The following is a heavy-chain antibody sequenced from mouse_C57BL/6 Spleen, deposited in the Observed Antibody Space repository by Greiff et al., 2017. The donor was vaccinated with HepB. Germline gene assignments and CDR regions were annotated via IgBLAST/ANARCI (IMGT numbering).Heavy chain of an antibody. CDR3: ARQDLRQLRPAWFAY. V-gene: IGHV1-49*01. J-gene: IGHJ3*01. D-gene: IGHD3-2*02. CDR1: YFAFMASA. CDR2: FTMYSDAT. Sequence: LQQSGAELVRPGSSVKLSCKDSYFAFMASAMHWVKQRPGHGLEWIGSFTMYSDATEYSENFKGKATLTANTSSSTAYMELSSLTSEDSAVYYGARQDLRQLRPAWFAYWGQGTLVTVSA.